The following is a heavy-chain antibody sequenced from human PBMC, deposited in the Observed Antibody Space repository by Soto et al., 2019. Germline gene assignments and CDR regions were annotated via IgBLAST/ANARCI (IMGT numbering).Heavy chain of an antibody. CDR2: IYYSGST. V-gene: IGHV4-59*01. Sequence: QVQLQESGPGLVKPSETLSLTCTVSGGSISSYYWSWIRQPPGKGLEWIGYIYYSGSTNYNPSLKSRVTISVDTSKNQFSLKLSSVTAADTAVYYCASLSQASAFDIWGQGTMVTVSS. CDR3: ASLSQASAFDI. J-gene: IGHJ3*02. CDR1: GGSISSYY.